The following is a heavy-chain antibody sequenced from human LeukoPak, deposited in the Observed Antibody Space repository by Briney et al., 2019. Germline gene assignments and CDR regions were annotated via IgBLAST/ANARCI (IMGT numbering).Heavy chain of an antibody. CDR2: IYSGGTT. CDR3: ARDGGFNGYDSLKRPYYYYGMDV. D-gene: IGHD5-12*01. V-gene: IGHV3-66*01. CDR1: GLTVSSSS. Sequence: GGSLRLSCAASGLTVSSSSMSWVRQAPGKGLEWVSVIYSGGTTYYADSVKDRFTISRDNSKNTLYLQMHSLRAEDTALYYCARDGGFNGYDSLKRPYYYYGMDVWGQGTTVTVSS. J-gene: IGHJ6*02.